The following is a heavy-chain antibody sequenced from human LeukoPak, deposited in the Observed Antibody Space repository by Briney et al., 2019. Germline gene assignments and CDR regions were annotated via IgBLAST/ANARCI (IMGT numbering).Heavy chain of an antibody. V-gene: IGHV3-53*01. J-gene: IGHJ4*02. D-gene: IGHD3-10*01. CDR3: ARDGTYYYGSGSPNCFDY. CDR1: GFTVSSSD. Sequence: HPGGSLRLSCAASGFTVSSSDMTWVRQAPGKGLEWVSLLYRGGNTNYADSVKGRFTISRDNSKDTLYLQMNSLRAEDTAVYYCARDGTYYYGSGSPNCFDYWGQGTLVTVSS. CDR2: LYRGGNT.